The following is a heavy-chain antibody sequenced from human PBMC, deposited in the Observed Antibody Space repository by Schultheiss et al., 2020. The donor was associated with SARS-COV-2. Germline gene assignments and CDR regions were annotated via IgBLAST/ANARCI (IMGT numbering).Heavy chain of an antibody. CDR1: GGSISSGYY. J-gene: IGHJ5*02. Sequence: SETLSLTFTVSGGSISSGYYWGWIRQPPGKGLEWIGSIYHSGSTYYNPSLKSRVTISVDTSKNQFSLKLSSVTAADTAVYYCARVTMEEFDPWGQGTLVTVSS. V-gene: IGHV4-38-2*02. CDR3: ARVTMEEFDP. D-gene: IGHD4/OR15-4a*01. CDR2: IYHSGST.